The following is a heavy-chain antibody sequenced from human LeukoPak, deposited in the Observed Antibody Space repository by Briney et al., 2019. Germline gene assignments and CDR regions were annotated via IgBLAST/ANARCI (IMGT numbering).Heavy chain of an antibody. V-gene: IGHV1-18*01. CDR3: ARVRLRSPLNWFDP. CDR1: GYTFTSYG. CDR2: ISAYNGNT. Sequence: ASVKVSCKASGYTFTSYGISWVRQAPGQGLEWMGWISAYNGNTNYAQKLQGRVTMTTDTSTSTAYMELRSLRSDDTAVYYCARVRLRSPLNWFDPWGQGTLVTVSS. J-gene: IGHJ5*02. D-gene: IGHD6-19*01.